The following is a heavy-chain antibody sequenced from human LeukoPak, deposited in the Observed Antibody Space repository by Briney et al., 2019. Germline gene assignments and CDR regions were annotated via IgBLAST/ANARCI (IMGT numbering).Heavy chain of an antibody. J-gene: IGHJ5*02. Sequence: SETLSLTCTVSGGSISSSGFYWVWIRQPPGKGLEWIGTIFYSGSTYYNPSLKSRVTMSVDTSKNQFSLNLSPVTAADTAVYYCARQGYTSGQGLRNNWFDPWGQGSLVTVSS. CDR3: ARQGYTSGQGLRNNWFDP. CDR1: GGSISSSGFY. CDR2: IFYSGST. V-gene: IGHV4-39*01. D-gene: IGHD6-19*01.